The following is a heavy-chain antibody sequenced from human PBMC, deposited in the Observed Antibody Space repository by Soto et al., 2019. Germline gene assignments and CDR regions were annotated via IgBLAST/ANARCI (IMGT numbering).Heavy chain of an antibody. CDR3: AKEVIGGVGDY. V-gene: IGHV3-23*01. CDR2: ISSSGGNT. Sequence: GGSLRLSCAASGFTFSSYAMSWVRQAPGKGLEWVSAISSSGGNTYYADSVKGRFTISRDNSKNTLYLQMNSLRAEDTAVFYCAKEVIGGVGDYWGQGALVTVSS. D-gene: IGHD3-16*01. J-gene: IGHJ4*02. CDR1: GFTFSSYA.